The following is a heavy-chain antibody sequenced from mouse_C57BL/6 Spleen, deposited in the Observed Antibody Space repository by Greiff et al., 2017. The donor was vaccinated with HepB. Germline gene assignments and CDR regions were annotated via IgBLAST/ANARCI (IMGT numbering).Heavy chain of an antibody. D-gene: IGHD3-2*01. Sequence: VQLQQPGAELVKPGASVKMSCKASGYTFTSYWITWVKQRPGQGLEWIGDIYPGSGSTNYNEKFKSKATLTVDTSSSTAYMQLSSLTSEDSAVYYGAGGRDSSGAAWFAYWGKGTLVTVSA. V-gene: IGHV1-55*01. CDR1: GYTFTSYW. CDR3: AGGRDSSGAAWFAY. CDR2: IYPGSGST. J-gene: IGHJ3*01.